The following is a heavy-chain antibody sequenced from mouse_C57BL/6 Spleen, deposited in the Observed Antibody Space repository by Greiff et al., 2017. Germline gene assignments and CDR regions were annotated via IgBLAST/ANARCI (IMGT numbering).Heavy chain of an antibody. CDR2: ISSGSSTI. CDR3: ASYGYDRGFAY. V-gene: IGHV5-17*01. D-gene: IGHD2-2*01. J-gene: IGHJ3*01. Sequence: EVKLVESGGGLVKPGGSLKLSCAASGFTFSDYGMRWVRQAPEKGLEWVAYISSGSSTIYYADTVKGRFTISRDNAKNTLFLQMTSLRSEDTAMYYCASYGYDRGFAYWGQGTLVTVSA. CDR1: GFTFSDYG.